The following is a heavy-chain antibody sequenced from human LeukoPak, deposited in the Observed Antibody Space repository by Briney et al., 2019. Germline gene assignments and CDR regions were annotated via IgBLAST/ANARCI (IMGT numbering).Heavy chain of an antibody. CDR2: IIPIFGTA. CDR1: GGTFSSYT. J-gene: IGHJ5*02. V-gene: IGHV1-69*06. CDR3: ARGGYSSSWYFGFDP. Sequence: SVKVSCKASGGTFSSYTISWVRQAPGQGLEWMGGIIPIFGTANYAQKFQGRVTITADKSTSTAYMELSSLRSEDTAVYYCARGGYSSSWYFGFDPWGQGTLVTVSS. D-gene: IGHD6-13*01.